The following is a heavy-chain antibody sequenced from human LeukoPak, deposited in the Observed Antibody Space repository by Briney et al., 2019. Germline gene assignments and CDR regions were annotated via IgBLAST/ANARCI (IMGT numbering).Heavy chain of an antibody. CDR1: GFTFSSYS. CDR3: ARDRLRVPAARPDY. D-gene: IGHD2-2*01. CDR2: ISSSSSYI. J-gene: IGHJ6*04. Sequence: GGSLRLSCAASGFTFSSYSMNWVRQAPGKGLEWVSSISSSSSYIYYADSVKGRFTISRDNAKNSLYLQMNSLRAEDTAVYYCARDRLRVPAARPDYWGKGTTVTVSS. V-gene: IGHV3-21*01.